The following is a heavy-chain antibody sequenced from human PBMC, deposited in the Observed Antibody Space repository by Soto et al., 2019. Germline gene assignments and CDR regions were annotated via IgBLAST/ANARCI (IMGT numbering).Heavy chain of an antibody. CDR1: GFTFSTYG. CDR2: IWYDGSNK. J-gene: IGHJ4*02. Sequence: QVQLVESGGGVVQPGRSLRLSCTASGFTFSTYGMHWVRQAPGKGLEWVAVIWYDGSNKYYADSVKGRFTISRDNSKNTLYLQMNSLRAEDTAVYYCARRSDGDYIDYWGQGTLVTVSS. V-gene: IGHV3-33*01. D-gene: IGHD4-17*01. CDR3: ARRSDGDYIDY.